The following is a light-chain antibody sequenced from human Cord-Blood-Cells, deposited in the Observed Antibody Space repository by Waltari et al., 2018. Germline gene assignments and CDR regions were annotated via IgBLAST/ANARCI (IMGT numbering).Light chain of an antibody. CDR3: QQYGSSPRT. V-gene: IGKV3-20*01. CDR2: GAS. CDR1: QSVSSSY. J-gene: IGKJ1*01. Sequence: EIVLTQSPGTLSLSPGERATLSCRASQSVSSSYLAWYPQKPGQAPRLRIYGASSRATGMPDRFSGSGAGTDFTLTISRLEPKDFAVYYCQQYGSSPRTFGQGTKVEIK.